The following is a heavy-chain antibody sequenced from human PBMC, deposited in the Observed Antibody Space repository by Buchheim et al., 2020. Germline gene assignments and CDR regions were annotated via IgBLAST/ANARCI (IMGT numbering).Heavy chain of an antibody. Sequence: QVQLVQSGAEVKKPGASVKVSCKASGYTFTGYYMHWVRQAPGQGLEWMGRINPNSGGTNYAQKFQGRVTMTRDTSISTAYMELSRLRSDDTAVYYCARARLQYCSSTSCYDLFRSRDNWFDPWGQGTL. CDR3: ARARLQYCSSTSCYDLFRSRDNWFDP. CDR2: INPNSGGT. J-gene: IGHJ5*02. V-gene: IGHV1-2*06. D-gene: IGHD2-2*01. CDR1: GYTFTGYY.